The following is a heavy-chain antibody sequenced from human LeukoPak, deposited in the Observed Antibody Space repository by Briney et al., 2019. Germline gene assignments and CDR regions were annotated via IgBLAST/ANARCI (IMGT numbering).Heavy chain of an antibody. V-gene: IGHV1-18*04. Sequence: ASVKVSCEASGYTFTSYGISRVRQAPGQGLEWMGWISAYNGNTNYAQKLQGRVTMTTDTSTSTAYMELRSLRSDDTAVYYCAREGDMVRGVRSYYYGMDVWGKGTTVTVSS. J-gene: IGHJ6*04. CDR2: ISAYNGNT. CDR1: GYTFTSYG. CDR3: AREGDMVRGVRSYYYGMDV. D-gene: IGHD3-10*01.